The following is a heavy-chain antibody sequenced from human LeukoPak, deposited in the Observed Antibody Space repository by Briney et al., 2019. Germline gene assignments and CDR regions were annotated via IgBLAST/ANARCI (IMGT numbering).Heavy chain of an antibody. CDR3: ARDFGGDFFDY. CDR2: ISAYNGNT. Sequence: ASVKVSCKASGYRFTSYGISWVRQAPGQGLKWMGWISAYNGNTNYAQKLQGRVTLTTDTSTSTAYMELRSLRSDDTAVYYCARDFGGDFFDYWGQGTLVTVSS. D-gene: IGHD2-21*01. V-gene: IGHV1-18*01. CDR1: GYRFTSYG. J-gene: IGHJ4*02.